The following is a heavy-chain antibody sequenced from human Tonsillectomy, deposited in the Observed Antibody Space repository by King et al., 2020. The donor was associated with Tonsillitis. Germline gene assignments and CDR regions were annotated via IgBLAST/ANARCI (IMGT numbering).Heavy chain of an antibody. CDR3: AREAGATRYFVY. J-gene: IGHJ4*02. Sequence: QLQESGPGLVKPSETLSLTCTGSGGSISSHYWSWIRQPAGKGLEWIGLIYSSGSTSYNPSLKSRVTMSIDTSKHQFSLKLTAVTAADPAVYYCAREAGATRYFVYWGQGPLVTVSS. D-gene: IGHD1-26*01. CDR2: IYSSGST. CDR1: GGSISSHY. V-gene: IGHV4-4*07.